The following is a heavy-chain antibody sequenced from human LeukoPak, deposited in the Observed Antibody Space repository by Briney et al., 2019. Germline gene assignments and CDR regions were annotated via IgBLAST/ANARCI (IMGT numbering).Heavy chain of an antibody. CDR3: AKTYGHFDD. V-gene: IGHV3-21*01. CDR1: GFTFTSYT. J-gene: IGHJ4*02. Sequence: GGSLRLSCAASGFTFTSYTMNWDRQAPGKGLEWVSSITSSSSYIYYADSVKGRFTISRDNAKNSLYLQMTSLRVEDTAVYYCAKTYGHFDDWGQGTLVTVSS. CDR2: ITSSSSYI. D-gene: IGHD4-17*01.